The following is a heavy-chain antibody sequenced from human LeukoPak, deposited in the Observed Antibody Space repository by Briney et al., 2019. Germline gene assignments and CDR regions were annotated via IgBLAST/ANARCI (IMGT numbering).Heavy chain of an antibody. CDR2: IRYDGSNK. J-gene: IGHJ3*02. CDR1: XFTFSSYG. Sequence: GGSLRLSCXASXFTFSSYGMHWVRQAPGKGLEWVAFIRYDGSNKYYADSVKGRFTISRDNSKNTLYLQMNSLRAEDTAVYYCAKDISGSGEGFDIWGQGTMVTVSS. V-gene: IGHV3-30*02. CDR3: AKDISGSGEGFDI. D-gene: IGHD3-10*01.